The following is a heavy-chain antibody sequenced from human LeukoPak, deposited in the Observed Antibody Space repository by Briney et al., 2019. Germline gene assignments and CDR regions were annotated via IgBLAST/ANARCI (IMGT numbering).Heavy chain of an antibody. J-gene: IGHJ4*02. Sequence: ASVTVSCKASGYTFTSYYMHWVRQAPGQGLEWMGIINPSGGSTSYAQKFQGRVTMTRDMSTSTVYMELSSLRSEDTAVYYCARVRYSGSWVDYWGQGTLVTVSS. CDR3: ARVRYSGSWVDY. CDR2: INPSGGST. V-gene: IGHV1-46*01. D-gene: IGHD1-26*01. CDR1: GYTFTSYY.